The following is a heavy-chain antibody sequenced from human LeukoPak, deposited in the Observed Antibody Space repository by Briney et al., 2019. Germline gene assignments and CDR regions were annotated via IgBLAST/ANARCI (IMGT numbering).Heavy chain of an antibody. D-gene: IGHD3-16*02. V-gene: IGHV3-23*01. Sequence: GASLRLSCAASGFTFSSYAMSWVRQAPGKGLEWVSAISGSGGSTYYADSVKGRFTISRDNSKNTLYPQMNSLRAEDTAVYYCARGDYDYVWGSYRSPYYFDYWGQGTLVTVSS. CDR3: ARGDYDYVWGSYRSPYYFDY. CDR2: ISGSGGST. CDR1: GFTFSSYA. J-gene: IGHJ4*02.